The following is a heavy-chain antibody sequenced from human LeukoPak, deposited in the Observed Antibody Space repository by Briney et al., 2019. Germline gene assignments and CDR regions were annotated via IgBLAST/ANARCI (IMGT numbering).Heavy chain of an antibody. D-gene: IGHD6-13*01. CDR3: ARHRRIGGPRPYGSSWYESLSRAYYYYYMDV. CDR1: GGSISSSSYY. V-gene: IGHV4-39*01. Sequence: SETLSLTCTVSGGSISSSSYYWGWIRQPPGKGLEWIGSIYYSGSTYYNPSLKSRVTLSVDTSKDKFSLKLSSVTAADTAVYYCARHRRIGGPRPYGSSWYESLSRAYYYYYMDVWGKGTTVTISS. J-gene: IGHJ6*03. CDR2: IYYSGST.